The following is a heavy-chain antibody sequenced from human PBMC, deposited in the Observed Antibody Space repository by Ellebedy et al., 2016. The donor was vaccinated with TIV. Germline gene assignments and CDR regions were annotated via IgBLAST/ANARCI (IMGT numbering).Heavy chain of an antibody. D-gene: IGHD6-19*01. V-gene: IGHV3-23*01. CDR2: MSGSATIT. Sequence: GESLKISCAASGFTFSGYAMSWVRQAPGKGLEWVSAMSGSATITWYADSVKGRFTISIDNSKNTLFLQMNSLRADDTAVYYCAKKAVVAGKLPALLDYWGQGTLVTVSS. CDR3: AKKAVVAGKLPALLDY. CDR1: GFTFSGYA. J-gene: IGHJ4*02.